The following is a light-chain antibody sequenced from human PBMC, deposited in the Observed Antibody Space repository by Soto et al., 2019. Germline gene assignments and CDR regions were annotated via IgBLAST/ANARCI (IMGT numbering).Light chain of an antibody. Sequence: DIQMTQSPSTLSASEGDRVTISCRASQRVSIWLAWYQQKPGRAPKLLIYKSSILESGVPSRFSGSGSGTEFTLTIRSLQPDDFATYYCQQFNTSPWTFGQATKVDIK. CDR3: QQFNTSPWT. J-gene: IGKJ1*01. V-gene: IGKV1-5*03. CDR1: QRVSIW. CDR2: KSS.